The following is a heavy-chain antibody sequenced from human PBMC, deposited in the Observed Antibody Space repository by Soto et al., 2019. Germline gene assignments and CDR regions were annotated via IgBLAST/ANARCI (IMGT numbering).Heavy chain of an antibody. CDR2: IYDNGNT. J-gene: IGHJ5*02. Sequence: LSRTCAVSGGSLSSGGYSWNWIRQPPGKALEWIGYIYDNGNTYYNPSLKSRVTISVARSKNQFSLNLTSVTAADTAVYFCARVGGGFDPWGQGTLVTVSS. CDR3: ARVGGGFDP. CDR1: GGSLSSGGYS. D-gene: IGHD3-16*01. V-gene: IGHV4-30-2*01.